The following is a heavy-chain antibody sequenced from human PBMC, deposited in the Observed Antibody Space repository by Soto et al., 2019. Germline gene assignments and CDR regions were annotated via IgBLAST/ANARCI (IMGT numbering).Heavy chain of an antibody. V-gene: IGHV3-7*04. Sequence: PGGSLRLSCAASGFTFSSNWMSWVRQPPGKGLEWVANIKQDGSEKYYVDSVKGRFTISRDNAKNSLYLQMNSLRAEDTAVYYCARFYYDSSGYLPSPYYYYYGMDVWGQGSTVSVSS. J-gene: IGHJ6*02. CDR3: ARFYYDSSGYLPSPYYYYYGMDV. D-gene: IGHD3-22*01. CDR2: IKQDGSEK. CDR1: GFTFSSNW.